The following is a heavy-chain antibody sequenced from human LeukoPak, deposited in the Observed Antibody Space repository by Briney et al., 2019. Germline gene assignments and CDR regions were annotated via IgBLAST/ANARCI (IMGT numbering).Heavy chain of an antibody. V-gene: IGHV4-30-4*01. D-gene: IGHD2-15*01. CDR1: GGSISSGDYY. Sequence: SETLSLTCTVSGGSISSGDYYWSWIRQPPGKGLEWIGYIYYSGSTYYNPSLKSRVTISVDTSKNQFSLKLSSVTAADTAVYYCARKGFCSGGSCYSVLSFFDYWGQGTLVTVSS. CDR3: ARKGFCSGGSCYSVLSFFDY. CDR2: IYYSGST. J-gene: IGHJ4*02.